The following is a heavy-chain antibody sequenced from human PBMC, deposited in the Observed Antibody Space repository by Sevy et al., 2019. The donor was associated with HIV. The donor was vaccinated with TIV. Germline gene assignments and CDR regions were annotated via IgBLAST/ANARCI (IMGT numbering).Heavy chain of an antibody. Sequence: SETLSLTCTVSGGSISSGGDCWSWIRQHPGKGLEWIGYIYYSGVTYYNPSLKSRVIISIDMSKNQFSLNLTSLTAADTAVYYCARESYGPDYWGQGTLVTVSS. CDR3: ARESYGPDY. V-gene: IGHV4-31*03. J-gene: IGHJ4*02. CDR1: GGSISSGGDC. D-gene: IGHD3-10*01. CDR2: IYYSGVT.